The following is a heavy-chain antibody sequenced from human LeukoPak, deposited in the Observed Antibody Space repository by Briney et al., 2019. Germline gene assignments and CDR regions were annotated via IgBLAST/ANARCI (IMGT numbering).Heavy chain of an antibody. V-gene: IGHV4-59*01. J-gene: IGHJ5*02. CDR3: ARDQGSSRSNWFDP. Sequence: SETLSLTCTVSGGSISSYYWSWIRQPPGKGLEWIGYIYYSGSTNYNPSLKSRVTISVDTSKNQFSLKLSSVTAADTAVYYCARDQGSSRSNWFDPWGQGTLVTVSS. CDR2: IYYSGST. CDR1: GGSISSYY. D-gene: IGHD6-13*01.